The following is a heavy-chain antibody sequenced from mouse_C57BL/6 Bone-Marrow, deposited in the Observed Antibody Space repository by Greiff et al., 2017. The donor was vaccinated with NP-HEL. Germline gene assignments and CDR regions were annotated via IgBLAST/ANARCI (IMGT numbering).Heavy chain of an antibody. CDR3: ARGGGYDYDSSFAY. V-gene: IGHV3-6*01. D-gene: IGHD2-4*01. CDR2: ISYDGSN. CDR1: GYSITSGYY. Sequence: EVHLVESGPGLVKPSQSLSLTCSVTGYSITSGYYWNWIRQFAGNILEWMGYISYDGSNNYNPSLKNRITITRDTSKNQFFLQLNSLTTEDTATYYYARGGGYDYDSSFAYWGQGTLVTVSA. J-gene: IGHJ3*01.